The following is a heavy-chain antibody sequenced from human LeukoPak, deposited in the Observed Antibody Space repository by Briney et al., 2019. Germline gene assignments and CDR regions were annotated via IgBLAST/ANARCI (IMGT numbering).Heavy chain of an antibody. V-gene: IGHV3-30*18. CDR3: AKDLGSSGWYLSP. J-gene: IGHJ4*02. D-gene: IGHD6-19*01. CDR1: GFTFSSYG. CDR2: ISYDGSKK. Sequence: GRSLRLSCAASGFTFSSYGVHWVRQAPGKGLEWVAVISYDGSKKYYADSVKGRFTISRDNSKNTLYLQMNSLRAEDTAVYYCAKDLGSSGWYLSPWGQGTLVTVSS.